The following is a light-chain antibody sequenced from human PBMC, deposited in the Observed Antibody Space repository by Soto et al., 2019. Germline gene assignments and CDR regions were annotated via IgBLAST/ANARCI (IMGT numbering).Light chain of an antibody. CDR3: QPYNNWPPIT. CDR2: YAS. J-gene: IGKJ5*01. Sequence: EIMMTQSPATLSVSPGERATLSCRASQSVRNNFAWYQQKPGQAPRLLIYYASTRATGIPARFSGSGSGTEFTLTISSLQSEDFALYYCQPYNNWPPITFGQGTRLEIK. CDR1: QSVRNN. V-gene: IGKV3-15*01.